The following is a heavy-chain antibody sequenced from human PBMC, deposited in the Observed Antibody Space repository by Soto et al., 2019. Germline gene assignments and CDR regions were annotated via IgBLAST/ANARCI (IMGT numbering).Heavy chain of an antibody. V-gene: IGHV1-2*02. CDR3: ARDLRGDYVYLDP. Sequence: QMQLVQSGAEVKKPGASVKVSCKASGYTFSGYYIHWVRQAPGQGLEWMGWINPDSGATNYAQKFQGRVTMTSDTAISTANMEVSRLRSDDTAVYFCARDLRGDYVYLDPWGQGTLVTVSS. J-gene: IGHJ5*02. CDR1: GYTFSGYY. CDR2: INPDSGAT. D-gene: IGHD4-17*01.